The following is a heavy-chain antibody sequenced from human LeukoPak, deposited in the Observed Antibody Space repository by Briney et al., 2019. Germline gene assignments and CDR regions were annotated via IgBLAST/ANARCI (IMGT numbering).Heavy chain of an antibody. CDR1: GFTFSYNW. CDR2: INPDGSTK. V-gene: IGHV3-7*01. D-gene: IGHD6-13*01. J-gene: IGHJ5*02. CDR3: ARGDSSTGWWFDP. Sequence: GGSLRLSCAASGFTFSYNWMSWVRQAAGKGLEWVANINPDGSTKLYVGSGRGRFTTSRDNAKNSLYLDMNSLRVDDTAVYYCARGDSSTGWWFDPWGQGARVTVSS.